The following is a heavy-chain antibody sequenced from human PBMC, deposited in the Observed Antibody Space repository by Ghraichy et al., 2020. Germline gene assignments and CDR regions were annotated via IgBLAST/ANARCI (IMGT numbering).Heavy chain of an antibody. Sequence: LSLTCTVSGGSISSGYYYWTWIRQPPGKGLEWIGYIYYSGSTYFNPSLKSRVSISEDTSKNQFSLKLSSVTAADAAVYYCARGKAVAGTLYDYWGQGTVVTVSS. J-gene: IGHJ4*02. CDR1: GGSISSGYYY. D-gene: IGHD6-19*01. CDR2: IYYSGST. CDR3: ARGKAVAGTLYDY. V-gene: IGHV4-30-4*01.